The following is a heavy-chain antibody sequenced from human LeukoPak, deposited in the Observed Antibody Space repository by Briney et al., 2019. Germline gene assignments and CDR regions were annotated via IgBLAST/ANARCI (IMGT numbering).Heavy chain of an antibody. CDR2: IKKDGSDK. CDR1: GFTFSSYG. Sequence: GGSLRLSCAASGFTFSSYGMHWVRQAPGKGLEWVANIKKDGSDKYYVDSVKGRFTISRDNAKNSLYLQMNSLRAEDTAVYYCARDFDHYMDVWGKGTTVTVSS. CDR3: ARDFDHYMDV. V-gene: IGHV3-7*01. J-gene: IGHJ6*03.